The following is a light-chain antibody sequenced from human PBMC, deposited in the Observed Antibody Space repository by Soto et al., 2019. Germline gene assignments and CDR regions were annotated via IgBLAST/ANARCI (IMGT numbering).Light chain of an antibody. V-gene: IGLV2-8*01. CDR3: SSFAGSNEVV. CDR1: SSDVGAYNY. Sequence: QSALTQPPSASGSPGQSVTISCTGTSSDVGAYNYVSWYQQHPGKAPKVMIFEVSKRPSGVPDRFSGSKSGNTASLIVSGLQAEDQADYYCSSFAGSNEVVFGGGTQLTVL. CDR2: EVS. J-gene: IGLJ3*02.